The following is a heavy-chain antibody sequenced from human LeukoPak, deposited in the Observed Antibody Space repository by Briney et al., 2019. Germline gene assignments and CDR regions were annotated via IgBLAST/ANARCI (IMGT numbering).Heavy chain of an antibody. CDR2: INHSGST. CDR3: ARDRHIVVVVAAPQYYYYYGMDV. CDR1: GGSFSGYY. J-gene: IGHJ6*02. Sequence: SETLSLTCAVYGGSFSGYYWSWIRQPPGKGLEWIGEINHSGSTNYNPSLKSRVTISVDTSKNQFSLKLSSVTAADTAVYYCARDRHIVVVVAAPQYYYYYGMDVWGQGTTVTVSS. V-gene: IGHV4-34*01. D-gene: IGHD2-15*01.